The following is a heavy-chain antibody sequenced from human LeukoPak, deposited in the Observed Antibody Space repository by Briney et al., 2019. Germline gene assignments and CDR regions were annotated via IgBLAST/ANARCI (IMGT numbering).Heavy chain of an antibody. V-gene: IGHV7-4-1*02. D-gene: IGHD4-17*01. Sequence: ASVKVSCKASGYTFTSYGISWVRQAPGQGLEWMGWINTNTGNPTYAQGFTGRFVFSLDTSVSTAYLQISSLKAEDTAVYYCARELSPPYGDSPNWGQGTLVTVSS. CDR1: GYTFTSYG. J-gene: IGHJ4*02. CDR3: ARELSPPYGDSPN. CDR2: INTNTGNP.